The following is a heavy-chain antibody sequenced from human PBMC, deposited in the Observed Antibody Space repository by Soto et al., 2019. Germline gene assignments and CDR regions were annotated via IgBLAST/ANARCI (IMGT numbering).Heavy chain of an antibody. CDR3: ARDLRPYYYYYYMDV. Sequence: GASVKVSCKASGRTFSSYAISWVRQAPGQGLEWMGGIIPIFGTANYAQKFQGRVTITADESTSTAYMELSSLRSEDTAVYYCARDLRPYYYYYYMDVWGKGTTVTVSS. CDR1: GRTFSSYA. J-gene: IGHJ6*03. V-gene: IGHV1-69*13. CDR2: IIPIFGTA.